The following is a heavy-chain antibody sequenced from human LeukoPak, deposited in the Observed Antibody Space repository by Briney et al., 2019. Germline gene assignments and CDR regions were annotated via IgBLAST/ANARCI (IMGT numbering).Heavy chain of an antibody. CDR3: ARHRGRYCSSTSCLDAFDI. CDR2: IYPGASDT. D-gene: IGHD2-2*01. V-gene: IGHV5-51*01. CDR1: GYSFTSYW. J-gene: IGHJ3*02. Sequence: GESLKISCKGSGYSFTSYWIGWVRQMPGKGLEWMGIIYPGASDTRYSPSFQGQVTISADKSISTAYLQWSSLKALDTAMYYCARHRGRYCSSTSCLDAFDIWGQGTMVTVSS.